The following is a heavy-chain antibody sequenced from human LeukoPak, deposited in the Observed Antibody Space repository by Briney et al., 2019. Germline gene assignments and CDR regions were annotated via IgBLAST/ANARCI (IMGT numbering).Heavy chain of an antibody. D-gene: IGHD2-2*01. J-gene: IGHJ3*02. Sequence: SETLSLTCTVSGGSISSGGYYWSWIRQPPGKGLEWIGYIYHSGSTYYNPSLKSRVTISVDRSKNQFSLKLSSVTAADTAVYYCAREGGYCSSTSCPQDIWGQGTMVTVSS. CDR2: IYHSGST. CDR3: AREGGYCSSTSCPQDI. V-gene: IGHV4-30-2*01. CDR1: GGSISSGGYY.